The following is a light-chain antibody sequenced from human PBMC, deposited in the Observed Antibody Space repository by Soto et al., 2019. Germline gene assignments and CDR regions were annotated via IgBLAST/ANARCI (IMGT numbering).Light chain of an antibody. J-gene: IGKJ1*01. CDR1: ESIRTS. V-gene: IGKV1-39*01. CDR3: QQTYSNPRT. CDR2: AAS. Sequence: DIQMTQSPSSLSASVGDRVTITCRASESIRTSLNWYQQKPGKAPKFLIYAASTLQSGVPSRFSGRGSGTDFTLTISSLQPEDFATYYCQQTYSNPRTFGQGTKVEIK.